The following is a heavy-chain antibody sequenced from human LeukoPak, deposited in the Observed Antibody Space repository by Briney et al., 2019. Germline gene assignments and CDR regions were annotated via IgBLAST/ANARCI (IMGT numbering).Heavy chain of an antibody. V-gene: IGHV3-53*01. Sequence: PGGSLRLSCTVSGFTVSSNSMSWVRQAPGKGLEWASVIYNDGRTYYADSVKGRFIISKDISKNTLYLQMNTLRADDTAVYYCARESGYAVGDFWGQGTLVTVSS. CDR1: GFTVSSNS. D-gene: IGHD5-12*01. CDR2: IYNDGRT. J-gene: IGHJ4*02. CDR3: ARESGYAVGDF.